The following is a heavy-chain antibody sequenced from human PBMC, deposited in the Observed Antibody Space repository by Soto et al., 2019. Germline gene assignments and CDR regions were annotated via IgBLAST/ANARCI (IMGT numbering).Heavy chain of an antibody. CDR2: ISYDGSNK. CDR3: AKDLACSSTSCASA. CDR1: GFPFSSYA. Sequence: QVQLVESGGGVVQPGRSLRLSCAASGFPFSSYAMHWVRQAPGKGLEWVAVISYDGSNKYYADSVKGRFTISRDNSKNTLYLQMNSLRAEDTAVYYCAKDLACSSTSCASAWGQGTLVTVSS. D-gene: IGHD2-2*01. J-gene: IGHJ5*02. V-gene: IGHV3-30*04.